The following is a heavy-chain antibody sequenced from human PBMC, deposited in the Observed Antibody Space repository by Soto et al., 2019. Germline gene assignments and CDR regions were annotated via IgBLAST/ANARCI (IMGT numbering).Heavy chain of an antibody. D-gene: IGHD3-10*01. CDR2: ISYDGSNK. Sequence: GGSLRLSCAASGFTFSSYAMHWVRQAPGKGLEWVAVISYDGSNKYYADSVKGRFTISRDNSKNTLYLQMNSLRAEDTAVYYCAREVLWFGELTLFDYWGQGTLVTVSS. CDR3: AREVLWFGELTLFDY. CDR1: GFTFSSYA. J-gene: IGHJ4*02. V-gene: IGHV3-30-3*01.